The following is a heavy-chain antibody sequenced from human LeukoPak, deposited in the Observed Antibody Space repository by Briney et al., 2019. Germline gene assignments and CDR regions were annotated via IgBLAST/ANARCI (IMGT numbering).Heavy chain of an antibody. J-gene: IGHJ4*02. CDR1: GYTFITYY. CDR2: INPSDGDT. D-gene: IGHD3-22*01. CDR3: ARAPDSGGYFAQPNFDY. V-gene: IGHV1-46*01. Sequence: ASVKVSCKASGYTFITYYLHWVRQAPGQGLEWMGIINPSDGDTSSALKFRGRVTMTRDTSTSTVYMELSSLRSEDTAVYYCARAPDSGGYFAQPNFDYWGQGTLVTVSS.